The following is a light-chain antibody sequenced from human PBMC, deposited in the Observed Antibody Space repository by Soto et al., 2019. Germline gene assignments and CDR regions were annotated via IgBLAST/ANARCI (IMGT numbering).Light chain of an antibody. CDR3: AAWDDGLSGVV. CDR2: SNS. V-gene: IGLV1-47*01. Sequence: QSVLTQPPSASGTPGQRVTISCSGSSSNIGSNSVHWYQQLPGTAPKLLIYSNSQRPSGVPERLSGSKSGTSASLAIRGLRSDDEPDYYCAAWDDGLSGVVFGGGTKLTVL. J-gene: IGLJ2*01. CDR1: SSNIGSNS.